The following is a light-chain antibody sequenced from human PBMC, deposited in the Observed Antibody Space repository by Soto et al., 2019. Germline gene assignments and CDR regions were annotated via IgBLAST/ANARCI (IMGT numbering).Light chain of an antibody. V-gene: IGKV1-5*01. J-gene: IGKJ1*01. CDR1: QTITTW. CDR3: KQYNTLSGT. CDR2: DAS. Sequence: DIQMTQSPSTLSSSVGDRVTITCRASQTITTWLAWYQQKPGKAPKLLIYDASTLENGVPSRFSGSGFGKEFSLTISSLQPDDSATYYCKQYNTLSGTFGQGTKVEIX.